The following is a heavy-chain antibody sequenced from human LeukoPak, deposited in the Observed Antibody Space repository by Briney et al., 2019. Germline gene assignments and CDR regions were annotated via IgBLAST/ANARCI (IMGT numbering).Heavy chain of an antibody. CDR1: GYSISSGYY. V-gene: IGHV4-38-2*02. CDR2: IYHSGST. D-gene: IGHD4-17*01. Sequence: SETLSLTCTVSGYSISSGYYWGWIRQPPGKGLQWIGSIYHSGSTYYNPSLKSRVTISVDTSKNQFSLKLTSVTAADTAVYYCARASHDYGDYSHFDYWGQGTLVTVSS. CDR3: ARASHDYGDYSHFDY. J-gene: IGHJ4*02.